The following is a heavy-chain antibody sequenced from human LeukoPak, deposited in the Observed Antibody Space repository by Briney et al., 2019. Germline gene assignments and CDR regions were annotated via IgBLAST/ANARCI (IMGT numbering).Heavy chain of an antibody. CDR3: ARNGYFYDSSGYLDY. CDR1: GYTFTSYY. J-gene: IGHJ4*02. Sequence: ASVKVSCKASGYTFTSYYMHWVRQAPGQGLEWMGIINPSGGSTSYAQKFQGRATMTRDMSTSTVYMELSSLRSEDTAVYYCARNGYFYDSSGYLDYWGQGTLVTVSS. D-gene: IGHD3-22*01. CDR2: INPSGGST. V-gene: IGHV1-46*01.